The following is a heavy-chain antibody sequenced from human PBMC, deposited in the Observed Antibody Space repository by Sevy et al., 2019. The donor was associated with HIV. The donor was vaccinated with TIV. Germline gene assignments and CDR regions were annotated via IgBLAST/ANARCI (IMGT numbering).Heavy chain of an antibody. CDR3: ARSRNSYCSSTSCTHALYYYGMDV. D-gene: IGHD2-2*01. CDR2: IIPIFGTA. V-gene: IGHV1-69*13. CDR1: GGTFSSYA. J-gene: IGHJ6*02. Sequence: ASVKVSCKASGGTFSSYAISWVRQAPGQGLEWMGGIIPIFGTANYAQKFQGRVTITADESTSTAYMELSSLRSEDTAVYYCARSRNSYCSSTSCTHALYYYGMDVWGQGTTVTVSS.